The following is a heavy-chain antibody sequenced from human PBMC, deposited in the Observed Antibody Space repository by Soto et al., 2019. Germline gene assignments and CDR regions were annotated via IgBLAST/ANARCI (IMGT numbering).Heavy chain of an antibody. CDR2: ISGYSGNA. Sequence: QVQVMQSGAEVKKPGDSVKVSCKTSGYIFSDYGINWVRQAPGQALEWMGWISGYSGNANLAQKFQGRVTMTTDKSTRTAYMELRRLRSDDTAVYYCAKRTSGTTWGESDYWGQGTLVTVSS. J-gene: IGHJ4*02. CDR3: AKRTSGTTWGESDY. V-gene: IGHV1-18*04. CDR1: GYIFSDYG. D-gene: IGHD4-17*01.